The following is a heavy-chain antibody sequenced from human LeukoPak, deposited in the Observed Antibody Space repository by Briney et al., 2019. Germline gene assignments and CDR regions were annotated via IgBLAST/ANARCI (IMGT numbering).Heavy chain of an antibody. J-gene: IGHJ6*03. CDR2: ISSSGSTI. CDR1: GFSISSYE. V-gene: IGHV3-48*03. Sequence: PGGSLRLSCAAFGFSISSYEMNWVRQAPGKGLEWVSYISSSGSTIYYADSVKGRFTISRDNAKNSLYLQMNSLRAEDTAVYYCARVELAPYYYYMDVWGKGTTVTVSS. CDR3: ARVELAPYYYYMDV. D-gene: IGHD1-7*01.